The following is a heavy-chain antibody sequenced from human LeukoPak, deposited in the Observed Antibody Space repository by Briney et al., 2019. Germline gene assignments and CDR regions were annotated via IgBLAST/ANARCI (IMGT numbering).Heavy chain of an antibody. V-gene: IGHV3-23*01. D-gene: IGHD4-17*01. Sequence: QAGGSLRLSCEASGFTFSSYAMSWVRQAPGKGLEWVSTISTSGSTYYADSVKGRFTISRDNSKNTLYLQMNSLRAEDTAVYYCAKDGVRQTTVTYYFDYWGQGTLVTVSS. CDR1: GFTFSSYA. CDR2: ISTSGST. J-gene: IGHJ4*02. CDR3: AKDGVRQTTVTYYFDY.